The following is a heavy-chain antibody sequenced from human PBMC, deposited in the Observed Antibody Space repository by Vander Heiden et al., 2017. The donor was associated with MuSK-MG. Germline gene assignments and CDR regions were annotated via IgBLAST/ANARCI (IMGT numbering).Heavy chain of an antibody. V-gene: IGHV3-48*01. CDR2: INRRRRAR. CDR1: GFTFSSYN. J-gene: IGHJ4*02. CDR3: AKDGNAAY. Sequence: EVQLVESGGGVVQPGRSVRLSCAASGFTFSSYNMNWVRQAPGKGLEWVSYINRRRRARYYADSVKGRFTISRENAKKSMYLKMTSLRAEDTAVYYCAKDGNAAYWGQVTMVTVSS. D-gene: IGHD2-15*01.